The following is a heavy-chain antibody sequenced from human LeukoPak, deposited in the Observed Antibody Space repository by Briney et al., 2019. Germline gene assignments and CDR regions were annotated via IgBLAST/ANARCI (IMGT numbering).Heavy chain of an antibody. CDR2: ISSSSSTI. CDR3: AREKQQLVDY. V-gene: IGHV3-48*04. CDR1: GSTLRTIG. J-gene: IGHJ4*02. Sequence: PGGSLRPSWAASGSTLRTIGINWARQVPGKGRMWVSYISSSSSTIYYADSVKGRFTISRDNAKNSLYLQMNSLRAEDTAVYYCAREKQQLVDYWGQGTLVTVSS. D-gene: IGHD6-13*01.